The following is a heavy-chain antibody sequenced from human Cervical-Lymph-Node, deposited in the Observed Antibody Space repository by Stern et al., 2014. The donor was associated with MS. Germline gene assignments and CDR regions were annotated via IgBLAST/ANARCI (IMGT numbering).Heavy chain of an antibody. CDR1: GYTFTDYQ. CDR2: INPNSGGT. V-gene: IGHV1-2*04. Sequence: QVQLVQSGAEVRKPGASVKVSCKASGYTFTDYQMHWVRQAPGQGLEWMGWINPNSGGTTYAQKFQGWVTMTRDTSISTAYMELSRLRSDDTAVYYCARGEFGGMDVWGQGTTVTVSS. CDR3: ARGEFGGMDV. D-gene: IGHD3-10*01. J-gene: IGHJ6*02.